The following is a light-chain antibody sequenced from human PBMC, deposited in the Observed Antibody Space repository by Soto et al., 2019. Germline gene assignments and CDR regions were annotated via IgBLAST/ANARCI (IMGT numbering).Light chain of an antibody. J-gene: IGKJ4*01. V-gene: IGKV3-11*01. Sequence: PGERATLSCRASQSVNNYLAWYQQKPGQAPRLLIYGASTRATGIPARFSGSGSGTDFTLTISSLEPEDFAVYYCQQRINWPLTFGGGTKVDIK. CDR1: QSVNNY. CDR2: GAS. CDR3: QQRINWPLT.